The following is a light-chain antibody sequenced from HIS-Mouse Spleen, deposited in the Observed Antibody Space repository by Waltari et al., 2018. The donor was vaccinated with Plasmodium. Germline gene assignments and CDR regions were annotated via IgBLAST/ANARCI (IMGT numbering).Light chain of an antibody. CDR3: CSYAGSSTYV. J-gene: IGLJ1*01. Sequence: QSALTQPASLSGSPGQSITISCTGPSRDVGSYNLVSWYQQHTGKAPKLMIYEGSKRPSGVSNRFSGSKSGNTASLTISGLQAEDEADYYCCSYAGSSTYVFGTGTKVTVL. V-gene: IGLV2-23*01. CDR1: SRDVGSYNL. CDR2: EGS.